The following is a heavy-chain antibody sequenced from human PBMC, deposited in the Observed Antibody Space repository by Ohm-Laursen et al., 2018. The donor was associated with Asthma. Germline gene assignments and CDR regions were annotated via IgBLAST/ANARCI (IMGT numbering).Heavy chain of an antibody. V-gene: IGHV3-48*04. CDR3: ARDLLDYYGSGSYYPGFDY. D-gene: IGHD3-10*01. CDR1: GFNFSPYS. Sequence: SLRLSCVAAGFNFSPYSMNWVRQSPGKGLEWIAYITSSSTTKHADSVKGRITISRDNAKNSLYLQMNSLRAEDTAVYYCARDLLDYYGSGSYYPGFDYWGQGTLVTVSS. J-gene: IGHJ4*02. CDR2: ITSSSTT.